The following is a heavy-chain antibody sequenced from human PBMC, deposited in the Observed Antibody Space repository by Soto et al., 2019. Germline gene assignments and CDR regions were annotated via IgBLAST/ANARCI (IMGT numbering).Heavy chain of an antibody. CDR1: GYTFTNYA. V-gene: IGHV1-3*05. CDR3: ARDQGGYYVSGEQKYWFDP. Sequence: QVQLVQSGAEEKKPGASVKLSCKASGYTFTNYAMHWVRQAPGQRLEWMGLINAGNGDTKFSQKLQGRVTITRETAASTAYMELRRMTSADTGVYYCARDQGGYYVSGEQKYWFDPWGQGTLVTVSS. J-gene: IGHJ5*02. D-gene: IGHD3-10*01. CDR2: INAGNGDT.